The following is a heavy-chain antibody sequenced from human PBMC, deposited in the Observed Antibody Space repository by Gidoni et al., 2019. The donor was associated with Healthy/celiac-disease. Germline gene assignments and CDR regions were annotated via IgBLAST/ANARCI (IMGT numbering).Heavy chain of an antibody. CDR2: INHSGST. CDR1: GGSFSGYY. Sequence: QVQLQQWGAGLLKPSETLSLPCAVYGGSFSGYYWSWIRQPPGKGLEWIGEINHSGSTNYNPSLKSRVTISVDTSKNQFSLKLSSVTAADTAVYYCARVHRGLREAFDIWGQGTMVTVSS. CDR3: ARVHRGLREAFDI. J-gene: IGHJ3*02. V-gene: IGHV4-34*01. D-gene: IGHD5-18*01.